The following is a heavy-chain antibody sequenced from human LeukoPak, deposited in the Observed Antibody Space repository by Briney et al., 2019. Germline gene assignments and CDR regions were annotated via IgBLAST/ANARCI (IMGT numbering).Heavy chain of an antibody. V-gene: IGHV4-34*01. J-gene: IGHJ5*02. CDR2: ISHTGLT. CDR1: GGSFSGYY. Sequence: SETLSLTCAVYGGSFSGYYWTLIRQIPEKGLEWIGEISHTGLTGSNPSLKSRVTIFVDSSKKQFSLRMTSVTAADTGVYYCARVPDITARPCDTWGPGTLVTVSS. CDR3: ARVPDITARPCDT. D-gene: IGHD1-1*01.